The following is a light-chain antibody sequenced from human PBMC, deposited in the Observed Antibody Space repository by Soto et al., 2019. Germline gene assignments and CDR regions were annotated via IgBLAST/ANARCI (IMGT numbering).Light chain of an antibody. CDR1: QSLSSNY. V-gene: IGKV3-20*01. CDR2: GAS. J-gene: IGKJ3*01. CDR3: HQYDNAPFT. Sequence: EMVLTQSPGTLSLSPGERATLSCRASQSLSSNYLAWYQQRPGQSPRLLVYGASSRATGIPDRFSGSGVGTDFALPISRLEPEDSAVYYCHQYDNAPFTFGPGTRVGIK.